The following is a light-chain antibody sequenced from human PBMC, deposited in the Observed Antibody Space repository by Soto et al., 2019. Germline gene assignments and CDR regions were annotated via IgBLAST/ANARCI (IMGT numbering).Light chain of an antibody. Sequence: QSVLTQPPSASGTPGQRVTISCSGSSSNIGSNTVSWYQQLPQRAPKLLIFSNNQRPSGVPDRFSGSKSGTSASLAIGGLQSEDEADYYCATWADGLNSYVFGTGTKVTVL. CDR3: ATWADGLNSYV. CDR2: SNN. CDR1: SSNIGSNT. J-gene: IGLJ1*01. V-gene: IGLV1-44*01.